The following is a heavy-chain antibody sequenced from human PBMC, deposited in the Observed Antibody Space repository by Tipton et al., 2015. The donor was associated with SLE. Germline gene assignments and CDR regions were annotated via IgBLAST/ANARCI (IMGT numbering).Heavy chain of an antibody. D-gene: IGHD1-26*01. V-gene: IGHV4-59*11. CDR3: ARQSFGGSWEFDY. Sequence: TLSLTCTVSGGSISSHYWSWIRQPPGKGLEWIGYIYYSGSTNYNPSLKSRVTISVDTSKNQFSLKLSSVTAADTAVYYCARQSFGGSWEFDYWGQGTLVTVSS. J-gene: IGHJ4*02. CDR2: IYYSGST. CDR1: GGSISSHY.